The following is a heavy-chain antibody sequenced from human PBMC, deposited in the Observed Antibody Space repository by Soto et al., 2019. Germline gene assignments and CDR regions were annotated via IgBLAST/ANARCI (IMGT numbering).Heavy chain of an antibody. Sequence: SETLSLTCTVSGGSISSYYWSWIRQPPGKGLEWIGYIYYSGSTNYNPSLKSRVTISVDTSKNQFSLKLSSVTAADTAVYYCARAPYSKARPHTPNYYYYYMDVWGKGTTVTVSS. CDR3: ARAPYSKARPHTPNYYYYYMDV. CDR2: IYYSGST. CDR1: GGSISSYY. J-gene: IGHJ6*03. D-gene: IGHD6-6*01. V-gene: IGHV4-59*01.